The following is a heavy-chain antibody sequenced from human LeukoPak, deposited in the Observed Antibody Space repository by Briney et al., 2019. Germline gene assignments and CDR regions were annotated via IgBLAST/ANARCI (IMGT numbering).Heavy chain of an antibody. Sequence: SETLSLTCTVSGYSISSGYYWGWIRQPPGKGLEWIGSIYHSGSTYYNPSLKSRVTISVDTSKNQFSLKLSSVTAADTAVYYCARDLATGIAVAGGYNWFDPWGQGTLVTVSS. V-gene: IGHV4-38-2*02. CDR1: GYSISSGYY. D-gene: IGHD6-19*01. CDR3: ARDLATGIAVAGGYNWFDP. CDR2: IYHSGST. J-gene: IGHJ5*02.